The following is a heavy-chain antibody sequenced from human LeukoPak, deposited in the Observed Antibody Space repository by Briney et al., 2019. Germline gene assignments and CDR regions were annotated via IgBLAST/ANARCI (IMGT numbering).Heavy chain of an antibody. D-gene: IGHD3-10*01. CDR1: GGTFSSYA. V-gene: IGHV1-69*05. Sequence: GASVKVSCKASGGTFSSYAISWVRQAPGQGLEWMGGIIPIFGTANYAQKFQGRVTMTRDMSTSTVYMELSSLRSEDTAVYYCARAGLRGGSGYFDYWGQGTLVTVSS. J-gene: IGHJ4*02. CDR3: ARAGLRGGSGYFDY. CDR2: IIPIFGTA.